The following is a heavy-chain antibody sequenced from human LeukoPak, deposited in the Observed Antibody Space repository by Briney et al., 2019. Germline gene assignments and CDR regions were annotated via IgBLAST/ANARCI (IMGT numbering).Heavy chain of an antibody. CDR3: ARGPGGYGSGSYYNAPSSSQTPSDAFDI. J-gene: IGHJ3*02. V-gene: IGHV4-61*01. CDR1: GGSVSSGSYY. Sequence: PSETLSLTCTVSGGSVSSGSYYWSWIRQPPGKGLEWIGYIYYSGSTNYNPSLKSRVTISVDTSKNQFSLKLSSVTAADTAVYYCARGPGGYGSGSYYNAPSSSQTPSDAFDIWGQGTMVTVSS. CDR2: IYYSGST. D-gene: IGHD3-10*01.